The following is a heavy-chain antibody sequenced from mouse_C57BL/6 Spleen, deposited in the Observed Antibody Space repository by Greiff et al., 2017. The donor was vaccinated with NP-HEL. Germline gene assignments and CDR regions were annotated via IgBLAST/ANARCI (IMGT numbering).Heavy chain of an antibody. Sequence: QVQLQQPGAELVKPGASVKMSCKASGYTFTSYWITWVKQRPGQGLEWIGDIYPGSGSTNYNEKFKSKATLTVDTSSSTAYMQLSKLTSEDSAVYYCARSGSYYYYYAMDYWGQGTSVTVSS. CDR1: GYTFTSYW. J-gene: IGHJ4*01. CDR2: IYPGSGST. D-gene: IGHD2-12*01. CDR3: ARSGSYYYYYAMDY. V-gene: IGHV1-55*01.